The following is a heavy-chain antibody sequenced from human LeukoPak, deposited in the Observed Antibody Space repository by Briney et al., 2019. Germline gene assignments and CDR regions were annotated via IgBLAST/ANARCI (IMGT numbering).Heavy chain of an antibody. Sequence: SETLSLTCTVSGGSISSSSYYWGWIRQPPGKGLEWIGSIYYSGSTYYNPSLKSRVTISVDTSKNQFSLKLSSVTAADTAVYYCARHQRRWLQLRLDYFDYWGQGTLVTVSS. V-gene: IGHV4-39*01. CDR2: IYYSGST. J-gene: IGHJ4*02. D-gene: IGHD5-24*01. CDR3: ARHQRRWLQLRLDYFDY. CDR1: GGSISSSSYY.